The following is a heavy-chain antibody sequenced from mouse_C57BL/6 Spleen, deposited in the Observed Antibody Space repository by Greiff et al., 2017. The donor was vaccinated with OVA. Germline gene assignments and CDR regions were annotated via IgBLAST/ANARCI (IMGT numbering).Heavy chain of an antibody. J-gene: IGHJ2*01. Sequence: QVQLKESGAELVKPGASVKISCKASGYAFSSYWMNWVKQRPGKGLEWIGQIYPGDGDTNYNGKFKGKATLTADKSSSTAYMQLSSLTSEDSAVYFCARSGGVGYYFDYWGQGTTLTVSS. CDR3: ARSGGVGYYFDY. D-gene: IGHD3-2*02. CDR1: GYAFSSYW. CDR2: IYPGDGDT. V-gene: IGHV1-80*01.